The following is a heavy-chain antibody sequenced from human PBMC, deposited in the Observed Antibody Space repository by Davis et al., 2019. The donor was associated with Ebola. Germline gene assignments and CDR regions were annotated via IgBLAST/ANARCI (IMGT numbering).Heavy chain of an antibody. Sequence: SVKVSCKASGGTFSTYTISWVRQAPGQGLEWMGRVIPSLDVSDYAQKFQGRLTIAADKSTTTVYMELSSLRSEDTALYYCTTPGGQDSGYDVFDIWGQGTMVTVSS. CDR3: TTPGGQDSGYDVFDI. CDR2: VIPSLDVS. D-gene: IGHD5-12*01. CDR1: GGTFSTYT. V-gene: IGHV1-69*02. J-gene: IGHJ3*02.